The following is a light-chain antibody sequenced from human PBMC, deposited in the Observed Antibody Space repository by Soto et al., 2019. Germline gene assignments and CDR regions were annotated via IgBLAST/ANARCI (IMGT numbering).Light chain of an antibody. CDR2: DVT. CDR3: SSYTSTNTLL. CDR1: SSDVGGYNF. V-gene: IGLV2-14*03. Sequence: QSALTQPASVSVSPGQSITISCTGTSSDVGGYNFVSWYQQHPGKAPKLMIYDVTNRPSGVSNRFSGSKSGNTASLTISGLQAEDEAHYYCSSYTSTNTLLFGGGTKLTVL. J-gene: IGLJ2*01.